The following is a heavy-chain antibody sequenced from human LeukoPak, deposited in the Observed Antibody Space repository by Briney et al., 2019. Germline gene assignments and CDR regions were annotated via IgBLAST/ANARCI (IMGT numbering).Heavy chain of an antibody. CDR1: GGSFSGYY. V-gene: IGHV4-34*01. Sequence: SETLSLTCAVYGGSFSGYYWSWIRQPPGKGLEWIGEINHSGSTNYNPSLKSRVTISVDTSKNQFSLKLSSVTAADTAVYYCASSTRDDSSGYYPDYWGQGTLVTASS. J-gene: IGHJ4*02. D-gene: IGHD3-22*01. CDR3: ASSTRDDSSGYYPDY. CDR2: INHSGST.